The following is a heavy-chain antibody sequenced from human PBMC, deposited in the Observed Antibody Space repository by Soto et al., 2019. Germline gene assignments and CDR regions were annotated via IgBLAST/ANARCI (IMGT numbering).Heavy chain of an antibody. CDR1: GFTFSNYW. D-gene: IGHD2-15*01. CDR3: ARGYCVGGTCYSLAGSFYYDMDV. CDR2: INSDGSVS. V-gene: IGHV3-74*01. Sequence: EVQLVESGGGLVQPGGSLRLSCAASGFTFSNYWMYWVRQAPGKGLVWVSRINSDGSVSSYADSVKGRLTISRDNVKNTLYLQMDSLRAEDTAVYYCARGYCVGGTCYSLAGSFYYDMDVWGKGTTVTVFS. J-gene: IGHJ6*03.